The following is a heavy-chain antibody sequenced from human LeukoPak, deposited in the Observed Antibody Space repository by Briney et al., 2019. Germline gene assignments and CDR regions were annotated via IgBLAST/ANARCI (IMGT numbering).Heavy chain of an antibody. V-gene: IGHV4-59*10. CDR1: GGSFSAYY. CDR3: ARGADGAAPFRFDP. J-gene: IGHJ5*02. Sequence: PSETLSRTCAAYGGSFSAYYWSWIRQPAGKGLEWIGRIYTSGSANYNPSLKSRVTMSVDTSKNQFSLKLSSVTAADTAVYYCARGADGAAPFRFDPWGQGTLVTVSS. D-gene: IGHD4/OR15-4a*01. CDR2: IYTSGSA.